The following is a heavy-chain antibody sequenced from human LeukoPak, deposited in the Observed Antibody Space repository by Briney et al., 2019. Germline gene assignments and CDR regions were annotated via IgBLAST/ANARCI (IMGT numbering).Heavy chain of an antibody. CDR1: GFTFDDYT. J-gene: IGHJ4*02. D-gene: IGHD6-19*01. V-gene: IGHV3-43*01. CDR2: ISWDGGST. CDR3: ARDYSGWSQY. Sequence: GGSLRLSCAASGFTFDDYTMHWVRQAPGKGLEWVSLISWDGGSTYYADSVKGRFTISRDNAKNSLYLQMNSLRADDTAVYYCARDYSGWSQYWGQGTLVTVSS.